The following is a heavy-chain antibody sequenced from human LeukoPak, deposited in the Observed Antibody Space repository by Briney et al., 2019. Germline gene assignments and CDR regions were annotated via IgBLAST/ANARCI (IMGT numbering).Heavy chain of an antibody. D-gene: IGHD1-26*01. CDR3: ARSVGATFIGGAFYG. CDR2: INWVGGST. CDR1: GFTFDDYG. V-gene: IGHV3-20*04. J-gene: IGHJ3*01. Sequence: GGSLSLSCAASGFTFDDYGMSSVRQAPGKGREGVSGINWVGGSTGYAHSVKGRFTIYSDRPKNSLYLQINRLRAQATPWYYCARSVGATFIGGAFYGWGQGTMVTASS.